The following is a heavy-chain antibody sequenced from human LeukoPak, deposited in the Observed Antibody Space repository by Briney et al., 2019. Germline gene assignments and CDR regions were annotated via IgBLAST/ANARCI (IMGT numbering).Heavy chain of an antibody. CDR3: ARSRLPRFHDYGDYYYMDV. V-gene: IGHV4-39*07. Sequence: ASETLSLTCTVSGGSISSSSYYWGWIRQPPGKGLEWIGTIYYSGSTNYNPSLKSRVTISVDTSKNQFSLKLSSVTAADTAVYYCARSRLPRFHDYGDYYYMDVWGKGTTVTVSS. J-gene: IGHJ6*03. CDR2: IYYSGST. CDR1: GGSISSSSYY. D-gene: IGHD4-17*01.